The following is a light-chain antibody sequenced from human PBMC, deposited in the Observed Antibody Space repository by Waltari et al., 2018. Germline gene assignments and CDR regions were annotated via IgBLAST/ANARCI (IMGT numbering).Light chain of an antibody. CDR3: QAWDTNTGDV. CDR1: KLGDTY. V-gene: IGLV3-1*01. Sequence: SYELTQPPSVSVSPGQTASITCSGDKLGDTYAFWYQQKPGQSPVLVIYQNHKRPSGIPERFSGSNSGNTATLTISGTQAMDEADYYCQAWDTNTGDVFGTGTKVTVL. CDR2: QNH. J-gene: IGLJ1*01.